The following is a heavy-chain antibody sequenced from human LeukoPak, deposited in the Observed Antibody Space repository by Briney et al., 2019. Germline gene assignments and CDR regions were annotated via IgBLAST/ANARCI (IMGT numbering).Heavy chain of an antibody. J-gene: IGHJ4*02. D-gene: IGHD1-26*01. CDR2: FYYSGST. Sequence: PSETLSLTCTVSGGSISSSDYFWGWIRQPPGKGLEWIGTFYYSGSTYYNASLKSRITISVDTSKNQFSLKLSSVTAADTAVYYCARVLGGSYYYFDYWGQGTLVTVSS. CDR1: GGSISSSDYF. V-gene: IGHV4-39*07. CDR3: ARVLGGSYYYFDY.